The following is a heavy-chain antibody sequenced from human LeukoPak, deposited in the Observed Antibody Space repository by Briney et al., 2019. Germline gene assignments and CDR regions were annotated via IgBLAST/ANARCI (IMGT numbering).Heavy chain of an antibody. Sequence: PSETLSLTCTVSGDSISSYYWSWIRQPPGKGLEWIGSIYYSGSTNYNPSLKSRVTISVDTSKNQFSLKLSSVTAADTAVYFCARGPWGFWYFGLWGRGTLVTVSS. J-gene: IGHJ2*01. CDR1: GDSISSYY. CDR3: ARGPWGFWYFGL. D-gene: IGHD7-27*01. CDR2: IYYSGST. V-gene: IGHV4-59*01.